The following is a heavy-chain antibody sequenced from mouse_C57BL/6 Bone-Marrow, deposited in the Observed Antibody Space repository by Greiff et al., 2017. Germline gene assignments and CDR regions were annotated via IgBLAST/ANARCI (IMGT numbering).Heavy chain of an antibody. V-gene: IGHV5-16*01. CDR2: INYDGSST. CDR1: GFTFSDYY. CDR3: AREDYYYFDY. D-gene: IGHD2-13*01. Sequence: VQLKESEGGLVQPGSSMKLSCTASGFTFSDYYMAWVRQVPEKGLEWVANINYDGSSTYYLDSLKSRFIISRDNAKNILYLQMSSLKSEDTATYYCAREDYYYFDYWGQGTTLTVSS. J-gene: IGHJ2*01.